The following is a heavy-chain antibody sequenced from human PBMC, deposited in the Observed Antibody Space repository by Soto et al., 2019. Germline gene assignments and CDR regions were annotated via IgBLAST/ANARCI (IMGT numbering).Heavy chain of an antibody. Sequence: TLGVAGPVSGGSISSGDYYWSWIRQPPGKGLEWIGYIYYSGSTYYNPSLKSRVTISVDTSKNQFYLKLSSVTAADTAVYYCARVLRIAALRPHWFDPWGQATLVNVSS. V-gene: IGHV4-30-4*01. J-gene: IGHJ5*02. CDR1: GGSISSGDYY. CDR2: IYYSGST. CDR3: ARVLRIAALRPHWFDP. D-gene: IGHD6-13*01.